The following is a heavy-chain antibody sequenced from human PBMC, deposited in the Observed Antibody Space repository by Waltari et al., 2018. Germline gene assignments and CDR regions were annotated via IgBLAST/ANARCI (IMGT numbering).Heavy chain of an antibody. J-gene: IGHJ1*01. CDR3: ARTDSSSWYSAERYFQH. D-gene: IGHD6-13*01. V-gene: IGHV1-69*08. Sequence: QVQLVQSGAEVKKPGSSVKVSCKASGGTFSSYAISWVRQAPGQGLEWMGRIIPIFGTANYAQKFQGRVTITADKSTSTAYMELSSLRSEDTAVYYCARTDSSSWYSAERYFQHWGQGTLVTVSS. CDR2: IIPIFGTA. CDR1: GGTFSSYA.